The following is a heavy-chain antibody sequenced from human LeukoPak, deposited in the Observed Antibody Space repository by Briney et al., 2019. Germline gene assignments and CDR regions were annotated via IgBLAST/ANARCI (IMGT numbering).Heavy chain of an antibody. CDR1: RGTSSRYA. J-gene: IGHJ4*02. CDR2: IIPIFGTA. CDR3: ASPHDTAMAFDY. Sequence: SVKVSSKASRGTSSRYATSWGRQTPGQRLEWMGGIIPIFGTANYAQTFQGRVTFTADESTSTAYMELGSLRSEDTAVYYCASPHDTAMAFDYWGQGTLVTVSS. V-gene: IGHV1-69*13. D-gene: IGHD5-18*01.